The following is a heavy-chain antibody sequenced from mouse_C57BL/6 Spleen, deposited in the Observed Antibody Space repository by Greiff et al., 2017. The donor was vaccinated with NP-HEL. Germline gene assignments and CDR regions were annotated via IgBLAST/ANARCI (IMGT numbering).Heavy chain of an antibody. Sequence: VQLQQSGAELVRPGASVTLSCKASGYTFTDYEMPWVKQTPVHGLEWIGAIDPETGGTAYHQKFKGKAILTADKSSSTAYLELRSLTSEDSADYYGTNFGYAMDYWGQGTSVTVSS. CDR3: TNFGYAMDY. J-gene: IGHJ4*01. CDR1: GYTFTDYE. V-gene: IGHV1-15*01. CDR2: IDPETGGT.